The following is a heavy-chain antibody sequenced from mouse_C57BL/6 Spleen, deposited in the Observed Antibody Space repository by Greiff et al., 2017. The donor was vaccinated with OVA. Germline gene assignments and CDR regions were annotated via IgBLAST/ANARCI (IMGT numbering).Heavy chain of an antibody. J-gene: IGHJ3*01. CDR2: INPNNGGT. Sequence: EVQLQESGPELVKPGASVKISCKASGYTFTDYNMDWVKQSHGKSLEWIGDINPNNGGTIYNQKFKGKATLTVEKSSSTAYMELRSLTSEDTAVYYCARRAYYSKYAWFAYWGQGTLVTVSA. CDR3: ARRAYYSKYAWFAY. V-gene: IGHV1-18*01. CDR1: GYTFTDYN. D-gene: IGHD2-5*01.